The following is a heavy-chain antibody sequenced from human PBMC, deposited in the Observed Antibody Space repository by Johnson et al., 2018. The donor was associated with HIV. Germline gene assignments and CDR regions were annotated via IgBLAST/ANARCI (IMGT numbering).Heavy chain of an antibody. CDR1: GFTFSNAW. Sequence: QVQLVESGGGLVKPGGSLRLSCAASGFTFSNAWMSWVRQAPGKGLEWVAVIWSDGSNKYYADSVKGRFTISRDNAKNSLYLQVNSLRAEDTAVYYCARDLGNWDSPRSAFDIWGQGTMVTVSS. CDR3: ARDLGNWDSPRSAFDI. D-gene: IGHD1/OR15-1a*01. J-gene: IGHJ3*02. CDR2: IWSDGSNK. V-gene: IGHV3-33*08.